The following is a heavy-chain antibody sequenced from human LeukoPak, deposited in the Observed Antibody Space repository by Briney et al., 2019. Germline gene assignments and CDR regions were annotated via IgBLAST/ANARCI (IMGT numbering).Heavy chain of an antibody. Sequence: PSETLSLTCAVYGGSFSGYYWSWIRQPPGKGLEWIGEINHSGSTNYNPSLKSRVTISVDTSKNQFSLKLSSVTAADTAVYYCARSFRGYSGYDHQANDYWGQGTQVTVSS. CDR1: GGSFSGYY. CDR3: ARSFRGYSGYDHQANDY. CDR2: INHSGST. J-gene: IGHJ4*02. D-gene: IGHD5-12*01. V-gene: IGHV4-34*01.